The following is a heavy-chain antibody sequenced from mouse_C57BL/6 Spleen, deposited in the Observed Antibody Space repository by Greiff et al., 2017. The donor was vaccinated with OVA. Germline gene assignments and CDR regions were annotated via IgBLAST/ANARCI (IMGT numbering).Heavy chain of an antibody. J-gene: IGHJ2*01. Sequence: VQLQQSGAELMKPGASVKLSCKATGYTFTGYWIEWVKQRPGHGLEWIGEILPGRGSTNYNEKFKGKATFTADTSSNTAYMQLSSLTTEDSAIYYCAREVVAPVDYWGQGTTLTVSS. CDR1: GYTFTGYW. D-gene: IGHD1-1*01. CDR2: ILPGRGST. CDR3: AREVVAPVDY. V-gene: IGHV1-9*01.